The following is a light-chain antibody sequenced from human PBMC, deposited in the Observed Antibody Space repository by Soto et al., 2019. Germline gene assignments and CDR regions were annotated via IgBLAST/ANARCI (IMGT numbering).Light chain of an antibody. CDR1: SSDVGGYNY. J-gene: IGLJ1*01. Sequence: QSLLTQPSSLSGSPGQSITISCTGTSSDVGGYNYVSWYQQHPGKAPKLMIYEVSNRPSGVSNRFSGSKSGNTASLTISGLQTEDEADYYCSSYTSSSTIYVYGTGTKVNVL. CDR3: SSYTSSSTIYV. CDR2: EVS. V-gene: IGLV2-14*01.